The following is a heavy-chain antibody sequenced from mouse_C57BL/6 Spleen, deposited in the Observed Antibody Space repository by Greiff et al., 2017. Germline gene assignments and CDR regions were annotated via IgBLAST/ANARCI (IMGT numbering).Heavy chain of an antibody. D-gene: IGHD3-2*02. J-gene: IGHJ4*01. CDR3: ARDSSGYGAMDY. CDR1: GFTFSDYY. CDR2: INYDGSST. V-gene: IGHV5-16*01. Sequence: EVQRVESEGGLVQPGSSMKLSCTASGFTFSDYYMAWVRQVPEKGLEWVANINYDGSSTYYLDSLKSRFIISRDNAKNILYLQMSSLKSEDTATYYCARDSSGYGAMDYWGQGTSVTVSS.